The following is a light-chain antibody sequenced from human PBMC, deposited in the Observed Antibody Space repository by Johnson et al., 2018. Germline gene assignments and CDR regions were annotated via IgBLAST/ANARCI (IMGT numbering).Light chain of an antibody. CDR2: ENN. CDR3: GTWDSSLSAGNV. V-gene: IGLV1-51*02. Sequence: QSVLTQPPSVSAAPGQKVTISCSGSSSNIGNNYVSWYQQLPGTAPKLLLYENNKRPSGIPDRFSGSKSGTSATLGITGLQTGDEADYYCGTWDSSLSAGNVFGTVTKFTV. J-gene: IGLJ1*01. CDR1: SSNIGNNY.